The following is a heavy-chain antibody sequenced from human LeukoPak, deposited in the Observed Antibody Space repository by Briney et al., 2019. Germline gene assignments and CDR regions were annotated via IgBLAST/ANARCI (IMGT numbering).Heavy chain of an antibody. CDR3: ARVCLDIAYSGYDLRNYYYYYMDV. V-gene: IGHV4-59*01. CDR1: GGSISSYY. J-gene: IGHJ6*03. D-gene: IGHD5-12*01. Sequence: PSETLSLTCTVSGGSISSYYWSWIRQPPGKGLEWIGYIYYSGSTNYNPSPKSRVTISVDTSKKQFFLKLSSVTAADTAVYYCARVCLDIAYSGYDLRNYYYYYMDVWGKGTTVTVSS. CDR2: IYYSGST.